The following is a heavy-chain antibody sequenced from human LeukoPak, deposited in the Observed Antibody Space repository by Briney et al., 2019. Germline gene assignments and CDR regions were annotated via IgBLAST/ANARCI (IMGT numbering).Heavy chain of an antibody. D-gene: IGHD3-10*01. V-gene: IGHV4-59*01. CDR2: IFYTGST. Sequence: PSQTLSLTCTVSGGSISSYYWSWIRQPPGTGLEWIGYIFYTGSTNYNPSLKSRHTMSVDRSKNQFSLKLSSVTAADTAVFYCARGTRASGLYYWGQGTLVTVSS. J-gene: IGHJ4*02. CDR1: GGSISSYY. CDR3: ARGTRASGLYY.